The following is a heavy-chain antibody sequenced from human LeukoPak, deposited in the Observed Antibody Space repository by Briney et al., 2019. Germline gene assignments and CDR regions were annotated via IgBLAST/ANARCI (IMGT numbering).Heavy chain of an antibody. V-gene: IGHV4-31*11. CDR1: GGSISSGGYF. D-gene: IGHD3-10*01. CDR3: ARVRYYGSGEEFDP. J-gene: IGHJ5*02. CDR2: IYHGGNN. Sequence: SETLSLTCAVSGGSISSGGYFWSWLRQNPGTGLEWLGYIYHGGNNYYNPSLKSRVTISVNTSKNQFSLTLSSVTAADTAMYYCARVRYYGSGEEFDPWGQGTLVTVSS.